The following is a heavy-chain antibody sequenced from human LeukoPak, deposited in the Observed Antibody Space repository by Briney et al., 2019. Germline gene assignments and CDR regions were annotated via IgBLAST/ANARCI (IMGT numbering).Heavy chain of an antibody. J-gene: IGHJ4*02. CDR1: GFTFSNYV. CDR2: ISGGGETT. CDR3: ARDYADYVGYFFFDY. Sequence: PGGSLRLSCAASGFTFSNYVMSWVRQAPGKGLEWVSSISGGGETTYYADSAKGRFTISRDNSQNTLYLQMNSLRAEDTAVYYCARDYADYVGYFFFDYWGRGTLVTVSS. D-gene: IGHD4-17*01. V-gene: IGHV3-23*01.